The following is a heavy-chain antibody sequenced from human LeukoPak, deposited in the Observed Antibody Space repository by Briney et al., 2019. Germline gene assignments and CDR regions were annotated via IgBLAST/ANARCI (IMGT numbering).Heavy chain of an antibody. CDR2: ISGSGGGT. CDR3: AKNRGAGSHYYYHMSV. Sequence: PGGSLRLSCSASGFTFSTYAMSWVRQAAGMGLEWVSLISGSGGGTYYADSVKGRFTISRDNSKNTLYLQLNSLRVEDTAVYYCAKNRGAGSHYYYHMSVWGKGTTVTVSS. D-gene: IGHD1-26*01. J-gene: IGHJ6*03. CDR1: GFTFSTYA. V-gene: IGHV3-23*01.